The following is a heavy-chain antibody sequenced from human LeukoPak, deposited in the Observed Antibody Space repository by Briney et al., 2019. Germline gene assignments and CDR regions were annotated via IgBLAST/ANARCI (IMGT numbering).Heavy chain of an antibody. CDR2: ISSSGAST. J-gene: IGHJ4*02. V-gene: IGHV3-23*01. CDR3: ARDYYESSGYPPEPYDN. D-gene: IGHD3-22*01. Sequence: GGSLRLSCAASGFIFRKYVMSWVRQAPGKGLEWVSAISSSGASTYYADSVKGRFTISRDNSKSTLYLQMNSLRTEDTAVYYCARDYYESSGYPPEPYDNWGQGTLVTVSS. CDR1: GFIFRKYV.